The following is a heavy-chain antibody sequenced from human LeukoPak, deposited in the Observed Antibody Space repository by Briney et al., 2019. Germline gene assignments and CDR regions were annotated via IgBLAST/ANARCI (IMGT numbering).Heavy chain of an antibody. V-gene: IGHV4-59*12. CDR1: GGSISSYY. Sequence: PSETLSLTCSVSGGSISSYYWSWIRQPPGRGLEWIGYVYYTGSTNYNPSLKSRATISVDTSKNQFSLKLSSVTAADTAVYYCAGVTYCTTTSCHPLGWFDPWGQGTLVTVSS. CDR2: VYYTGST. J-gene: IGHJ5*02. CDR3: AGVTYCTTTSCHPLGWFDP. D-gene: IGHD2-8*01.